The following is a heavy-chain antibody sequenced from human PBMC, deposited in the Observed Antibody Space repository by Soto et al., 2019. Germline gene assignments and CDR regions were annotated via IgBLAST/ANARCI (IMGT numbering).Heavy chain of an antibody. CDR3: ARRSYYYDSSGYPTLYDAFDI. V-gene: IGHV3-66*01. CDR2: IYSGGST. Sequence: GGSLRLSCAASGFTVSSNYMSWVRQAPGKGLEWVSVIYSGGSTYYADSVKGRFTISRDNSKNTLYLQMNSLRAEDTAVYYCARRSYYYDSSGYPTLYDAFDIWGQGTMVTVSS. J-gene: IGHJ3*02. CDR1: GFTVSSNY. D-gene: IGHD3-22*01.